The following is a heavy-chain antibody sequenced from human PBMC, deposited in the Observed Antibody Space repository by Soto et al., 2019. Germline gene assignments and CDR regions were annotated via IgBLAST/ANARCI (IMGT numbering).Heavy chain of an antibody. CDR3: ARVGEELRYFDWLWEPYGMDL. J-gene: IGHJ6*02. D-gene: IGHD3-9*01. V-gene: IGHV1-69*06. CDR1: GGTFSSYA. CDR2: IIPIFGTA. Sequence: SVKVSCKASGGTFSSYAISWVRQAPGQGLEWMGGIIPIFGTANYAQKFQGRVTITEDKSKSTAYMELSSPRSEDTAVYYCARVGEELRYFDWLWEPYGMDLWGQGTKVTVSS.